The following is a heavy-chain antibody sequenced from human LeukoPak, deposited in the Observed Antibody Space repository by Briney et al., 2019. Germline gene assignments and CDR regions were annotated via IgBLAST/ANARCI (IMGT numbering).Heavy chain of an antibody. CDR3: AGEHYYDSSGYYPGYY. J-gene: IGHJ4*02. CDR2: ISSSSSTI. CDR1: GFTFSSYS. D-gene: IGHD3-22*01. V-gene: IGHV3-48*02. Sequence: GGSLRLSCAASGFTFSSYSMNWVCQAPGKGLEWVSYISSSSSTIYYADSVKGRFTISRDNAKNSLYLQMNSLRDEDTAVYYCAGEHYYDSSGYYPGYYWGQGTLVTVSS.